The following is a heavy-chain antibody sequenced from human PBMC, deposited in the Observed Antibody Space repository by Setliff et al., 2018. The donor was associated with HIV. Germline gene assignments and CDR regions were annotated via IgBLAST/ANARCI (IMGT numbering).Heavy chain of an antibody. J-gene: IGHJ4*02. V-gene: IGHV3-30*18. CDR1: GFTFSSYG. CDR2: ISYDGSNK. Sequence: GGSLRLSCAASGFTFSSYGMHWVRQAPGKGLEWVAVISYDGSNKYYADSVKGRFTISRDNSKNTLYLQMNSLRAEDTALYYCAKDLLWLPTTDFDYWGQGTLVTVSS. CDR3: AKDLLWLPTTDFDY. D-gene: IGHD5-18*01.